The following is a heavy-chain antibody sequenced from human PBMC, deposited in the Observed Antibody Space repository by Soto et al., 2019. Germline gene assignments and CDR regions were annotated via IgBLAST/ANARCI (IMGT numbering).Heavy chain of an antibody. D-gene: IGHD5-18*01. CDR1: GGSFSSGSYY. CDR3: ASERPAMGPLGY. J-gene: IGHJ4*02. V-gene: IGHV4-61*01. Sequence: SETLSLTCTVSGGSFSSGSYYWSWIRQPPGKGLEWIGYIYYSGSTNYNPSLKSRVTISVDTSKKQISLKLSSVTAADTAVYYCASERPAMGPLGYWGQGTLVTVSS. CDR2: IYYSGST.